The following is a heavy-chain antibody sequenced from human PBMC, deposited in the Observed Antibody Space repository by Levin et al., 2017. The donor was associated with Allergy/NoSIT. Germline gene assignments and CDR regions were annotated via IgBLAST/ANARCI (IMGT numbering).Heavy chain of an antibody. D-gene: IGHD2-2*02. J-gene: IGHJ4*02. CDR3: ARHARGSCSSTTCHTDY. V-gene: IGHV4-39*01. Sequence: KTSETLSLTCTVSGDSITSSNYDWGWIRQPPGKGLEWIGNIYYSGSTYYNPSLKSRVTISVDTSKNQFSLNLSSVTAADTAAYYCARHARGSCSSTTCHTDYWGQGSLVTVSS. CDR1: GDSITSSNYD. CDR2: IYYSGST.